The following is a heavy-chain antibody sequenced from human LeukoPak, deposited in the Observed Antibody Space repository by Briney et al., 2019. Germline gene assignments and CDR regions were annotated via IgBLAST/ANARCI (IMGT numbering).Heavy chain of an antibody. Sequence: SETLSLTCTVSGVSISSSNSYWGWIRQPPGKGLEWIGSIYYSGNTYYNASLKSQVSISIDASKNQFSLKLTSVTAADTAVYYCARQTGSGLFILPGGQGTLVTVSP. CDR2: IYYSGNT. CDR1: GVSISSSNSY. D-gene: IGHD3/OR15-3a*01. J-gene: IGHJ4*02. V-gene: IGHV4-39*01. CDR3: ARQTGSGLFILP.